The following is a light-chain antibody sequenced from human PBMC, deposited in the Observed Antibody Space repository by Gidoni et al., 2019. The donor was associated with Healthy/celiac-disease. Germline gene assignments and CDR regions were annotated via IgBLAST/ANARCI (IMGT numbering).Light chain of an antibody. J-gene: IGLJ2*01. CDR3: CSYAGSSL. Sequence: QSALTQPASVSGSPGQSITLSCTGTSSDVGRYNLVSCYQQHPGKAPKLMIYEVSKRPSGVSNRFSGSKSGNTASLTISGLQAEDEADYYCCSYAGSSLFGGGTKLTVL. CDR2: EVS. V-gene: IGLV2-23*02. CDR1: SSDVGRYNL.